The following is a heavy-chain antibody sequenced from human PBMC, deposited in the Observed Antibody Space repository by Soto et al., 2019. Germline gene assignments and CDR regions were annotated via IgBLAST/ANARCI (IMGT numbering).Heavy chain of an antibody. J-gene: IGHJ4*02. CDR2: ISSSSSYI. D-gene: IGHD6-13*01. Sequence: LRLSCAASGFTFSSYSMNWVRQAPGKGLEWVSSISSSSSYIYYADSVKGRFTISRDNAKNSLYLQMNSLRAEDTAVYYCARDSGAAAGPIWGQGTLVTVSS. V-gene: IGHV3-21*01. CDR3: ARDSGAAAGPI. CDR1: GFTFSSYS.